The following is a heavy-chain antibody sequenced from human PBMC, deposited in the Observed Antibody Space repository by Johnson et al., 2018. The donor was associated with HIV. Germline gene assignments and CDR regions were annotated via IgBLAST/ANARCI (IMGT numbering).Heavy chain of an antibody. D-gene: IGHD1-1*01. CDR3: AREGTLGAFDI. Sequence: MQLVESGGGLVQPGGSLRVSCAASGFTFSSYWMNWVRQAPGKGLEWVSGISWNSGSIGYADSVKGRFTISRDNAKNSLYLQMNSLRAEDTAVYYCAREGTLGAFDIWGQGTMVTVSS. CDR2: ISWNSGSI. V-gene: IGHV3-48*04. J-gene: IGHJ3*02. CDR1: GFTFSSYW.